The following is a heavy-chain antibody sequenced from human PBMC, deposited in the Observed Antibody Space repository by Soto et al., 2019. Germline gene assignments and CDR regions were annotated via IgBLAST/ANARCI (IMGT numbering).Heavy chain of an antibody. J-gene: IGHJ6*02. CDR3: ARGRCSYGSLGYGMDV. V-gene: IGHV1-69*06. D-gene: IGHD5-18*01. CDR1: GGTFSSYA. CDR2: IIPIFGTA. Sequence: SVKVSCKASGGTFSSYAISWVRQAPGQGLEWMGGIIPIFGTANYAQKFQGRVTITADKSTSTAYMELSSLRSEDTAVYYCARGRCSYGSLGYGMDVWGQGTTVTVSS.